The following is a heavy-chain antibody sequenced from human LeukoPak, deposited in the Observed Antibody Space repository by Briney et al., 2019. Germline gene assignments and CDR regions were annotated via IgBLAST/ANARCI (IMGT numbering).Heavy chain of an antibody. CDR1: GGSFSGYY. J-gene: IGHJ6*03. CDR2: INDIGNT. V-gene: IGHV4-34*01. Sequence: PSETLSLTCAVYGGSFSGYYWSGVRQPPGTGLWWIGEINDIGNTNYDPSLRSRVPISVDTSKHQFSLSFTSATAADTAVYFCARLGRVGYYNYQYMDIWGNGTTVTVSS. D-gene: IGHD3-16*01. CDR3: ARLGRVGYYNYQYMDI.